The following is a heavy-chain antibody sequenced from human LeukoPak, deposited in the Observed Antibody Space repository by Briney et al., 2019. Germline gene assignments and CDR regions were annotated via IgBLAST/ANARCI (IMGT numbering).Heavy chain of an antibody. CDR3: AREWTSGDGSGYPYYFDY. D-gene: IGHD3-22*01. J-gene: IGHJ4*02. Sequence: PSETLSLTCTVSGDSMSSFYWDWIRQPAGKGLQWIGRIYTSGVTNYNPSLKSRVTMSVDTSRNQFSLKLNSVTAADTAAYYCAREWTSGDGSGYPYYFDYWGPGTLVTVSS. V-gene: IGHV4-4*07. CDR2: IYTSGVT. CDR1: GDSMSSFY.